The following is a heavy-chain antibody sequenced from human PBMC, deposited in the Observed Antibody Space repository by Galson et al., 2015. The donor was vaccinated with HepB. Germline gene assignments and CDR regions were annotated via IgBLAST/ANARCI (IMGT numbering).Heavy chain of an antibody. CDR1: GSTLSTYV. CDR2: ISASGGTT. D-gene: IGHD3-10*01. V-gene: IGHV3-23*01. Sequence: SGAEVKKPGGSLRLSCAASGSTLSTYVMSWVRQAPGKGLEWVSAISASGGTTDYADSVKGRFTISRDNSRNTLYLQMNSLRAEDTAVYFCARDSYGSGTWWRAWFDPWGQGTLVTVSS. CDR3: ARDSYGSGTWWRAWFDP. J-gene: IGHJ5*02.